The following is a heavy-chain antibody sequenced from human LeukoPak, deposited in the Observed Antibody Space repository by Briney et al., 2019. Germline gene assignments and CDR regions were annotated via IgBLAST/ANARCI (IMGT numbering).Heavy chain of an antibody. J-gene: IGHJ4*02. CDR2: IYYSGST. CDR3: ARLDGYKSFDY. Sequence: PSETLSLTCTVSGGSISSYYWSWIRQPPGKGLEWIGYIYYSGSTNYNPSLKSRVTISVGTSKNQFSLKLSSVTAADTAVYYCARLDGYKSFDYWGQGTLVTVSS. D-gene: IGHD5-24*01. V-gene: IGHV4-59*01. CDR1: GGSISSYY.